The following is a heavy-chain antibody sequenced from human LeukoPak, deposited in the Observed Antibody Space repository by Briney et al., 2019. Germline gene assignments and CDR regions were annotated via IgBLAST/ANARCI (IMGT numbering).Heavy chain of an antibody. Sequence: GGSLTLSCAASGLTFSGSAMHWVRQASGKGLEWVGRIRSKANSYATAYAASVKGRFTISRDDSKNTAYLQMNSLKTEDTAVYYCTSGIAVAGSETFDYWGQGTLVTVSS. V-gene: IGHV3-73*01. CDR1: GLTFSGSA. J-gene: IGHJ4*02. D-gene: IGHD6-19*01. CDR2: IRSKANSYAT. CDR3: TSGIAVAGSETFDY.